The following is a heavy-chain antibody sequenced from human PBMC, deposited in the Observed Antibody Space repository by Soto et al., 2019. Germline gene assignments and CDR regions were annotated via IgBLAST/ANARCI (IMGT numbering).Heavy chain of an antibody. CDR3: VQGASTAHQPLDS. J-gene: IGHJ4*02. V-gene: IGHV3-30*03. CDR1: AFIFRNFG. Sequence: QVQLVESGGGVVQPGRSLRLSCAASAFIFRNFGMHWVRRAPGKGLEWVAVISGDGNDKYYPDSMKGRFTISRDNFNNTLYLQLNSLRPEDTAVYHCVQGASTAHQPLDSWGQGVLVTVSS. D-gene: IGHD1-26*01. CDR2: ISGDGNDK.